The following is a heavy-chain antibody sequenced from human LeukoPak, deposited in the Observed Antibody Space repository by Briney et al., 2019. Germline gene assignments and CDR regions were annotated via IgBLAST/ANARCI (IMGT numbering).Heavy chain of an antibody. J-gene: IGHJ2*01. Sequence: GGSLRLSCAASGFTFSSYGMHWVRQTPGKGLEWVAVIWYDGSNKYYADSVKGRFTISRDNSKNTLYLQMNSLRAEDTAVYYCANSIAADDWYFDLWGRGTLVTVSS. V-gene: IGHV3-33*06. CDR3: ANSIAADDWYFDL. D-gene: IGHD6-13*01. CDR1: GFTFSSYG. CDR2: IWYDGSNK.